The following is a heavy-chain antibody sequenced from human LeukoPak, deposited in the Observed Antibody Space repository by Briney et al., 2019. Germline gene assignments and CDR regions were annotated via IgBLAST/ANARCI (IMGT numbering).Heavy chain of an antibody. V-gene: IGHV4-4*07. J-gene: IGHJ3*02. Sequence: SETLSLTCTVSGGSISSYYWSWIRQPPGKGLEWIGRIYTSGSTNYNPSLKSRVTMSVDTSKNQFSLKLSSVTAADTAVYYCARDRSGSYSDAFDIWGQGTMVTVSS. CDR2: IYTSGST. CDR1: GGSISSYY. CDR3: ARDRSGSYSDAFDI. D-gene: IGHD1-26*01.